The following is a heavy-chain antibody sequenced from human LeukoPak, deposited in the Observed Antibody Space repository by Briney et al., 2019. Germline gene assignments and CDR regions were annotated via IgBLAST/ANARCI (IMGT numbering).Heavy chain of an antibody. CDR1: GGSISSHY. V-gene: IGHV4-59*11. Sequence: SETLSLTCTVSGGSISSHYWSWIRQPPGKGLECIGYIYYSGETNYNPSLKSRVTISADTSKNQFSLKLRSVTAADTAVYYCARGGDYLFDYWGQGTLVTVSS. D-gene: IGHD4-17*01. CDR2: IYYSGET. CDR3: ARGGDYLFDY. J-gene: IGHJ4*02.